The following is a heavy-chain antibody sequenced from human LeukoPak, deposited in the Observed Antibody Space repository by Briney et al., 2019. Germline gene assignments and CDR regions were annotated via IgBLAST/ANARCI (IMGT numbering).Heavy chain of an antibody. CDR3: ARGHYPPRWYFDL. CDR1: GGSISSSSYY. V-gene: IGHV4-39*01. CDR2: IYYSGST. J-gene: IGHJ2*01. D-gene: IGHD3-10*01. Sequence: PSETLSLTCTVSGGSISSSSYYWGWIRQPPGKGLEWIGSIYYSGSTYYNPSLKSRVTISVDTSKNQFSLKLSSVTAADTAVYYCARGHYPPRWYFDLWGRGTMVTVSS.